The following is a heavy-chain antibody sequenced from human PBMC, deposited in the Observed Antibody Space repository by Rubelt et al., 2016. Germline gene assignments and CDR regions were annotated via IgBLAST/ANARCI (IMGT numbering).Heavy chain of an antibody. D-gene: IGHD6-6*01. CDR3: ARIAYSSISYYFDY. Sequence: WINAGNGNTKYSQKFQDRVTITRDTPASTAYMELSSLRSEDTAVYYCARIAYSSISYYFDYWGQGTLVTVSS. J-gene: IGHJ4*02. CDR2: INAGNGNT. V-gene: IGHV1-3*01.